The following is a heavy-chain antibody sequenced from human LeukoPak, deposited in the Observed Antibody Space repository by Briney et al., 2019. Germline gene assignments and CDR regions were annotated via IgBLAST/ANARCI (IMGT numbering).Heavy chain of an antibody. J-gene: IGHJ5*02. CDR2: IKSKTDVGTT. Sequence: PVGSLRLSCAASGFSFNNAWMSWVRQAPGKGLEWVCRIKSKTDVGTTDYAAPVKGRFTISRDDSKNTLYLQMNSLKIEDTAVYYCTTSGDYYRGFDPWGQGTLVTVSS. CDR3: TTSGDYYRGFDP. V-gene: IGHV3-15*01. D-gene: IGHD3-22*01. CDR1: GFSFNNAW.